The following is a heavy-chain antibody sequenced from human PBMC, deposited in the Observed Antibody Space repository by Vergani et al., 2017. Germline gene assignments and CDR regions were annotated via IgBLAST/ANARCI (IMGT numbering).Heavy chain of an antibody. V-gene: IGHV3-23*01. CDR1: GFTFSSYA. CDR2: ISGSGGST. D-gene: IGHD6-19*01. J-gene: IGHJ4*02. CDR3: AKDSRTDLYSSGWYYFDY. Sequence: VQLLESGGGLVQPGGSLRLSCAASGFTFSSYAMSWVRQAPGKGLEWVSAISGSGGSTYYADSVKGRFTISRDNSKNTLYLQMNSLRAEDTAVYYCAKDSRTDLYSSGWYYFDYWGQGTLVTVSS.